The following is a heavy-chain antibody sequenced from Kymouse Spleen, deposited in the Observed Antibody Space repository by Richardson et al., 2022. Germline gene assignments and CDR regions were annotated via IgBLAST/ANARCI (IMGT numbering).Heavy chain of an antibody. V-gene: IGHV3-15*01. Sequence: EVQLVESGGGLVKPGGSLRLSCAASGFTFSNAWMSWVRQAPGKGLEWVGRIKSKTDGGTTDYAAPVKGRFTISRDDSKNTLYLQMNSLKTEDTAVYYCTTDRGYSYGYPLYYYYYGMDVWGQGTTVTVSS. CDR2: IKSKTDGGTT. D-gene: IGHD5-18,IGHD5-18*01. CDR3: TTDRGYSYGYPLYYYYYGMDV. CDR1: GFTFSNAW. J-gene: IGHJ6*02.